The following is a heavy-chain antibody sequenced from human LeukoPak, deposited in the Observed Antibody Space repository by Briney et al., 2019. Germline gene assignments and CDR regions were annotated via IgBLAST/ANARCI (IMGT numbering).Heavy chain of an antibody. V-gene: IGHV3-23*01. CDR3: AKDMETAGDYGMDV. CDR1: GFTFSNYA. CDR2: ISGSGGST. Sequence: GGSLRLSCAASGFTFSNYAMSWVRQAPGKGLEWVSTISGSGGSTYYADSVKGRFTISRDNSKNTLYLQMNSLRAEDTAVYYCAKDMETAGDYGMDVWGQGTTVTVSS. D-gene: IGHD5-18*01. J-gene: IGHJ6*02.